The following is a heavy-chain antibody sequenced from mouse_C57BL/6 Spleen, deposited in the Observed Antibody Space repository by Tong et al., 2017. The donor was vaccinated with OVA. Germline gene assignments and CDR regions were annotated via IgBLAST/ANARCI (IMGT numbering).Heavy chain of an antibody. J-gene: IGHJ2*01. CDR3: ARDYYGSSPLFDY. V-gene: IGHV5-4*01. CDR2: ISDGGSYT. D-gene: IGHD1-1*01. CDR1: GFTFSSYA. Sequence: EVQLQESGGGLVKPGGSLKLSCAASGFTFSSYAMSWVRQTPEKRLEWVATISDGGSYTYYPDNVKGRFTISRDNAKNNLYLQMSHLKSEDTAMYYCARDYYGSSPLFDYWGQGTTLTVSS.